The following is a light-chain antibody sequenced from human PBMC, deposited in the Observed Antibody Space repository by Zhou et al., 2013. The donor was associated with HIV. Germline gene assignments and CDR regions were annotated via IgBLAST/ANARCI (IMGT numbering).Light chain of an antibody. J-gene: IGKJ1*01. V-gene: IGKV2-28*01. CDR1: QSLLHSNGYNY. CDR2: LGS. CDR3: MQSTHWPPWT. Sequence: EIVLTQSPLSLPVTPGEPASISCRSSQSLLHSNGYNYLDWYLQKPGQSPQLLIYLGSNRASGVPDRFSGSGSGTDFTLKISRVEAEDVGIYYCMQSTHWPPWTFGQPGQGGNQT.